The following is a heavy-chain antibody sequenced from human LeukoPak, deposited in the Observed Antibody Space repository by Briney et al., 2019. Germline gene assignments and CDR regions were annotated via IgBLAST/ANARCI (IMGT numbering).Heavy chain of an antibody. CDR1: GFTLTSCP. Sequence: GSLRLSCSASGFTLTSCPMLWVRQAPGKGLEYVSVISSDGGSTYYGEYVKGRFTISRDNSKNTLFLQMGNLRAEDTAVYYCATQTTVTYDGYFDLWGRGTLVTVSS. D-gene: IGHD4-17*01. V-gene: IGHV3-64D*06. CDR3: ATQTTVTYDGYFDL. J-gene: IGHJ2*01. CDR2: ISSDGGST.